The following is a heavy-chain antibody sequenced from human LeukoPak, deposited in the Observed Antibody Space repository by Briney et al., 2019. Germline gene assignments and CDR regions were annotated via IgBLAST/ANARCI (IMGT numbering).Heavy chain of an antibody. Sequence: GGSLRLSCAASGFTFSSYAMSWVRQAPGKGLEWVSGISGSGGSTYYADSVKGRFTISRDNSKNTLYLQMNSLRAEDTAVYYCAKDGTMVRGVSGYWGQGTLVTDSS. J-gene: IGHJ4*02. CDR1: GFTFSSYA. CDR2: ISGSGGST. V-gene: IGHV3-23*01. D-gene: IGHD3-10*01. CDR3: AKDGTMVRGVSGY.